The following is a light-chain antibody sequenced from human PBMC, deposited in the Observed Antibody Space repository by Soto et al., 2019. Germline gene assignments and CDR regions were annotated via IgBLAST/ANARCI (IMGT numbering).Light chain of an antibody. Sequence: QSVLTQPPSASGAPGQGVTTFCFGGSPKIAINTVNWYLQLPGTAPKLLIYINNQRPSGVADRFSGSKSGTSASLAITGLQSEDEGDYYCAAWDDSVNGWVFGGGTKLTVL. V-gene: IGLV1-44*01. CDR1: SPKIAINT. CDR3: AAWDDSVNGWV. J-gene: IGLJ3*02. CDR2: INN.